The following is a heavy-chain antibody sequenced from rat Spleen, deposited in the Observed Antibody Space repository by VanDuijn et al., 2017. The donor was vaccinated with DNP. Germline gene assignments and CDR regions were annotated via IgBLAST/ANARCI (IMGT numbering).Heavy chain of an antibody. J-gene: IGHJ2*01. D-gene: IGHD1-12*03. CDR1: GYSIASNY. CDR3: ARFDNYYYDGYYDY. Sequence: EVQLQESGPGLVKPSQSLSLTCSVTGYSIASNYWAWIRKFPGNKMEWIGYIGYSGSASYNPSLKSRISITRDTSKNQFFLQLNSVNTEDTATYYCARFDNYYYDGYYDYWGQGVMVTVSS. CDR2: IGYSGSA. V-gene: IGHV3-1*01.